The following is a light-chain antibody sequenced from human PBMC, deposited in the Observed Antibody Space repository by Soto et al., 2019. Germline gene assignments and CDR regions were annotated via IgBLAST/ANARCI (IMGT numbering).Light chain of an antibody. CDR3: QHYKSYSGA. CDR1: HTISSW. Sequence: DIQMTQSPSTLSGSVGDRVTITCRASHTISSWLAWYQQKPGKAPKLLIYKASTLKSGVPSRFSGSGSGTEFTLTISSLQPDDFATYYCQHYKSYSGAFGQGTKVELK. CDR2: KAS. V-gene: IGKV1-5*03. J-gene: IGKJ1*01.